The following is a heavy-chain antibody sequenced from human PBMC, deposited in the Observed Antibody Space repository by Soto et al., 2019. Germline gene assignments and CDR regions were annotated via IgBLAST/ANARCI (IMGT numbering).Heavy chain of an antibody. CDR3: VATVTTPRNCFDS. V-gene: IGHV4-59*08. Sequence: SETLSLTCTVSGGSVSSFYWSWIRQPPGKGLEWIGYIYYSGSTNYNPSLKGRVTMSVDTSKNQFSLKLSSVTAADTAVYYCVATVTTPRNCFDSWGQGILVTVSS. CDR1: GGSVSSFY. J-gene: IGHJ5*01. D-gene: IGHD4-17*01. CDR2: IYYSGST.